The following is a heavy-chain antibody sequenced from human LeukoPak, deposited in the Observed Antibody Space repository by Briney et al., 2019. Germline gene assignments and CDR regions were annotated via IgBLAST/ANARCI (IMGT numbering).Heavy chain of an antibody. Sequence: GGSLRLSCAASGFSFSNHWMIWVRQAPGKGLEWVATINPDGTEKRYVDPVKGRFTISRDNGKNSLYLQMSSLRAEDTAVYYCVRDDRGIAVGSRDHGAQGTLVTVSS. CDR2: INPDGTEK. J-gene: IGHJ4*02. V-gene: IGHV3-7*01. CDR3: VRDDRGIAVGSRDH. CDR1: GFSFSNHW. D-gene: IGHD6-19*01.